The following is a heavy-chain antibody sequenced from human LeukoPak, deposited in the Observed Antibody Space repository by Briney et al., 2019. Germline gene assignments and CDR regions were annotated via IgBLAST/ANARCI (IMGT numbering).Heavy chain of an antibody. CDR2: ISYDGSNE. CDR1: GFTFSSYV. CDR3: ANTYYYDGSGYYYLGWFDP. Sequence: GGSLRLSCAASGFTFSSYVMHWVRQAPGKGLEWVAIISYDGSNEYYADSVKGRFTISRDNSKNTLYLQMNSLRAEDTAVYFCANTYYYDGSGYYYLGWFDPWGQGTLVTVSS. J-gene: IGHJ5*02. V-gene: IGHV3-30*14. D-gene: IGHD3-22*01.